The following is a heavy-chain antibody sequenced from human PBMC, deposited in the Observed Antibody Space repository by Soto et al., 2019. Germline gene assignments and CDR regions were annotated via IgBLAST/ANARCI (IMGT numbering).Heavy chain of an antibody. CDR2: ISYDGSNK. V-gene: IGHV3-30-3*01. J-gene: IGHJ5*02. D-gene: IGHD6-13*01. CDR3: AKDSEQLVYNWFDP. Sequence: GSLRLSCAASGFTFSSYAMHWVRQAPGKGLEWVAVISYDGSNKYYADSVKGRFTISRDNSKNTLYLQMKSLRAEDTAVYYCAKDSEQLVYNWFDPWGQGTLVTVSS. CDR1: GFTFSSYA.